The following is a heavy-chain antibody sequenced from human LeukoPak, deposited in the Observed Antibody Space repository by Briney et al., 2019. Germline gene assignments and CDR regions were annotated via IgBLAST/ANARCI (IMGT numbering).Heavy chain of an antibody. CDR2: ITSSSSHQ. D-gene: IGHD5-12*01. CDR1: GFSFSSYR. V-gene: IGHV3-21*06. Sequence: GGSLRLSCAASGFSFSSYRMNWVRQAPGKGLEWVSYITSSSSHQYYADSVKGRFTISRDNVKSSVYLQMNSLRPEDTAVYYCARGGYGLNYWGQGIPVTVSS. J-gene: IGHJ4*02. CDR3: ARGGYGLNY.